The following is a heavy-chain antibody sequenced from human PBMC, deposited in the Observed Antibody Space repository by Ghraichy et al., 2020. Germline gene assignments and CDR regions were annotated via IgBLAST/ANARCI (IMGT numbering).Heavy chain of an antibody. CDR2: ISGSGGST. D-gene: IGHD6-6*01. Sequence: GESLNISCAASGFTFSSYAMSWVRQAPGKGLEWVSAISGSGGSTYYADSVKGRFTISRDNSKNTLYLQMNSLRAEDTAVYYCAKEYSSSGGDYWGQGTLVTVSS. J-gene: IGHJ4*02. CDR1: GFTFSSYA. V-gene: IGHV3-23*01. CDR3: AKEYSSSGGDY.